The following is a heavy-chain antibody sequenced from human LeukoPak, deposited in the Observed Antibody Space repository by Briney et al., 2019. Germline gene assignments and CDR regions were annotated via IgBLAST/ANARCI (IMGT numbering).Heavy chain of an antibody. CDR2: ISSIRTI. CDR1: GFTFSSYS. J-gene: IGHJ5*02. CDR3: ARVAENA. V-gene: IGHV3-48*01. Sequence: GGSLRLSCAASGFTFSSYSMNWVRQAPGKGLEWISYISSIRTIYYADSVKGRFTISRDNGKNSLYLQMNNLRAEDTAVYYCARVAENAWGQGTLVTVSS.